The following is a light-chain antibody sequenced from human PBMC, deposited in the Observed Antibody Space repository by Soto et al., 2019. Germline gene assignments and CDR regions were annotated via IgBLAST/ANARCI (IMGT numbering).Light chain of an antibody. V-gene: IGLV3-21*02. Sequence: SYELTQPPSVSVALGQTARISCGGDNIGTKRVHWYQQRPGQAPVLVVYDDSDRPSGIPERFSGSNSGNTATLTIGRVEAGDEADYYCQVWDSSSDVFGTGTKVTVL. CDR1: NIGTKR. CDR2: DDS. J-gene: IGLJ1*01. CDR3: QVWDSSSDV.